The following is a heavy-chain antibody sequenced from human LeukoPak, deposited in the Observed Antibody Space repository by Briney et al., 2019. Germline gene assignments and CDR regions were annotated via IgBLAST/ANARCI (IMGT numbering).Heavy chain of an antibody. CDR1: GGSISSGSYY. Sequence: SETLSLTCTVSGGSISSGSYYWSWIRQPAGKGLEWIGRIYTSGSTNYNPSLKSRVTMSVDTSKNQFSLKLSSVTAADTAVYYCARDRGYGDPYYFDYWGQGTLVTVSS. V-gene: IGHV4-61*02. D-gene: IGHD4-17*01. J-gene: IGHJ4*02. CDR2: IYTSGST. CDR3: ARDRGYGDPYYFDY.